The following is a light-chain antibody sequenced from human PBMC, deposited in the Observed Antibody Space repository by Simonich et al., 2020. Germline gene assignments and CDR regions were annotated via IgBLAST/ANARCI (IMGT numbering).Light chain of an antibody. J-gene: IGLJ3*02. V-gene: IGLV6-57*03. CDR2: EDN. CDR3: QSYDSSNRV. CDR1: SGSISSKY. Sequence: NFMLTQPHSVSESPGKTVTISCTRSSGSISSKYVQWYQQRPGSAPTTVIYEDNQRPSWFPDRFSGSIDSSSNSASLTISGLKTEDEADYYCQSYDSSNRVFGGGTKLTVL.